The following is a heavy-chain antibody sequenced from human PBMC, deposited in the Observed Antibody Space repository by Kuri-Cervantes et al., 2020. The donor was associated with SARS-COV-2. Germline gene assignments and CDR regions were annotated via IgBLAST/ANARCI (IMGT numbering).Heavy chain of an antibody. CDR2: ISGSGGST. CDR3: AKDSLLEVKFDY. CDR1: GFTFSSYG. D-gene: IGHD1-1*01. Sequence: GESLKISCAASGFTFSSYGMHWVRQAPGKGLEWVSAISGSGGSTYYADSVKGRFTISRDNSKNTLYLQMNSLRAEDTAVYYCAKDSLLEVKFDYWGQGTLVTVSS. J-gene: IGHJ4*02. V-gene: IGHV3-NL1*01.